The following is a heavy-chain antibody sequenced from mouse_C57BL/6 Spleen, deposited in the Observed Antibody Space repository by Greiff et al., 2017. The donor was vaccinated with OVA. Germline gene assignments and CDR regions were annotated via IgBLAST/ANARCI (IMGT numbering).Heavy chain of an antibody. CDR1: GYTFTSYD. Sequence: QVQLQQSGPELVKPGASVKLSCKASGYTFTSYDINWVKQRPGQGLEWIGWIYPRDGSTKYNEKFKGKATLTVDTSSSTAYMELHSLTSEDSAVYFCTRDDCYTWFAYWGQGTLVTVSA. V-gene: IGHV1-85*01. CDR3: TRDDCYTWFAY. D-gene: IGHD2-3*01. CDR2: IYPRDGST. J-gene: IGHJ3*01.